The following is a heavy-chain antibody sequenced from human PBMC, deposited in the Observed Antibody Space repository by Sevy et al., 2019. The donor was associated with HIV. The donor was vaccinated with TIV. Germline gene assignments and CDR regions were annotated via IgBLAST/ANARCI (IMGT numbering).Heavy chain of an antibody. CDR2: IGKSSRNI. D-gene: IGHD3-9*01. V-gene: IGHV3-48*01. Sequence: GGSLRLSCAASGFTFSTYSMHWVRQAPGKGLEWVSYIGKSSRNIYYADSVKGRFTISSDNAKNSLDLQMNSLRAEDTGVYYCAREILVIPYYYYAMDVWGQGTTVTVSS. CDR1: GFTFSTYS. CDR3: AREILVIPYYYYAMDV. J-gene: IGHJ6*02.